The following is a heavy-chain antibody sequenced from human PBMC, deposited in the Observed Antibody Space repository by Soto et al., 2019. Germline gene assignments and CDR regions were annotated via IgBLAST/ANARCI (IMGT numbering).Heavy chain of an antibody. Sequence: QVQLVQSGAEVKKPGASVKVSCKASGYTFTSYDINWVRQATGQGLEWMGWMNPNSGNTAYAQKFPGRVTMTRNTSISTAYMELSRLRSADTAVYYCAWERTRGFDPWGQGTLVTVSS. CDR3: AWERTRGFDP. CDR1: GYTFTSYD. D-gene: IGHD1-1*01. CDR2: MNPNSGNT. J-gene: IGHJ5*02. V-gene: IGHV1-8*01.